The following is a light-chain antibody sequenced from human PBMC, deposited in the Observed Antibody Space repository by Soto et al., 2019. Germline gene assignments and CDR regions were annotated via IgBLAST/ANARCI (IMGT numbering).Light chain of an antibody. J-gene: IGKJ1*01. CDR1: QSVSTN. Sequence: EIVMTQSPATLSVPPGERATLSCRASQSVSTNFAWYQQKPGQAPRLLIYGASTRATAVPARFTASGSGTEFTLTISSLQSEDFAVYYCQQYNTWPRTFSQGTKVDI. V-gene: IGKV3-15*01. CDR2: GAS. CDR3: QQYNTWPRT.